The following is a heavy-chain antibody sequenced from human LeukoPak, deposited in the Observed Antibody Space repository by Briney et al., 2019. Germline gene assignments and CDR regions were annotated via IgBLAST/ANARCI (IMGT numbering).Heavy chain of an antibody. D-gene: IGHD4-17*01. CDR2: INPDGSDK. CDR3: ARDPGYGALDY. J-gene: IGHJ4*02. V-gene: IGHV3-7*01. CDR1: GLTFSSSW. Sequence: SGGSLRLSCAASGLTFSSSWMSWVCQAPGKGLEWVADINPDGSDKYYVDSLKGRFTISRDNAKNSLYLQMNSLRGEDTAVYYCARDPGYGALDYWGQGTLVTVSS.